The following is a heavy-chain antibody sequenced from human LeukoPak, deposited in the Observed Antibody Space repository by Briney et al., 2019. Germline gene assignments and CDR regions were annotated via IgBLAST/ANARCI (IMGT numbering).Heavy chain of an antibody. CDR1: GGSISSGDYY. D-gene: IGHD1-26*01. J-gene: IGHJ3*02. Sequence: PSQTLSLTCTVSGGSISSGDYYWSWIRQPPGKGLEWIGYIYYSGSTYYNPSLKSRVIISVDTSKNQFSLKLSSVTAADTAVYYCARPGRKWEPNDAFDIWGQGTMVTVSS. V-gene: IGHV4-30-4*08. CDR3: ARPGRKWEPNDAFDI. CDR2: IYYSGST.